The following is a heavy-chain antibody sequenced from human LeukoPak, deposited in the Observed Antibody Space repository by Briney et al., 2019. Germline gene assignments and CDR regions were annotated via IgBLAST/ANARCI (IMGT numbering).Heavy chain of an antibody. CDR1: GFTFSSYA. D-gene: IGHD6-13*01. CDR3: AKTRSSWSTLDAFDI. Sequence: AGGSLRLSCAASGFTFSSYAMSWVRQAPGKGLEWVSAISGSGGSTYYADSVKGRFTISRDNSKNTLYLQMNSLRAEDTAVYYCAKTRSSWSTLDAFDIWGQGTMVTVSS. V-gene: IGHV3-23*01. J-gene: IGHJ3*02. CDR2: ISGSGGST.